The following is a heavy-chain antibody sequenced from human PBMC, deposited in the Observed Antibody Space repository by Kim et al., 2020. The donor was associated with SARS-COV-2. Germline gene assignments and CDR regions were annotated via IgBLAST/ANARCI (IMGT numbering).Heavy chain of an antibody. CDR2: IWYDGSNK. D-gene: IGHD3-22*01. J-gene: IGHJ3*02. Sequence: GGSLRLSCAASGFTFSSYGVHWVRQAPGKGLEWVAVIWYDGSNKYYADSVKGRFTISRDNSKNTLYLQMNSLRAEDTAVYYCARVGYDSSGYKDAFDIWGQGTMVTVSS. V-gene: IGHV3-33*01. CDR1: GFTFSSYG. CDR3: ARVGYDSSGYKDAFDI.